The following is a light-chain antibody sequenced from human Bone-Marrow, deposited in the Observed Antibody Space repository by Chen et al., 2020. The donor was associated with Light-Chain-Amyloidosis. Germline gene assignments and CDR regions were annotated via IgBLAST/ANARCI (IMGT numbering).Light chain of an antibody. CDR3: QAWDGNTVV. Sequence: SSALTQAPSVSVSPGQTAIITCSGDKLGEKYTSWHQQRPGQSPVLVIYQDSERPSGIPERFSGSNSGDTATLTISVTQALDEADYYCQAWDGNTVVFGGGTKLTVL. V-gene: IGLV3-1*01. J-gene: IGLJ2*01. CDR1: KLGEKY. CDR2: QDS.